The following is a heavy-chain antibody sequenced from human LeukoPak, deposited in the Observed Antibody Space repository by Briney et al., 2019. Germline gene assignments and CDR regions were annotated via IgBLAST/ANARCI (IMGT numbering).Heavy chain of an antibody. Sequence: SETLSLTCAVYGGSFSGYYWSWIRQPPGKGLEWIGEINHSGSTNYNPSLKSRVTISVDTSKNQFSLKLSSVTAADTAVYYCARHSRGFGVGYYYYYMDVWGKGTTVTISS. CDR1: GGSFSGYY. D-gene: IGHD3-10*01. J-gene: IGHJ6*03. V-gene: IGHV4-34*01. CDR2: INHSGST. CDR3: ARHSRGFGVGYYYYYMDV.